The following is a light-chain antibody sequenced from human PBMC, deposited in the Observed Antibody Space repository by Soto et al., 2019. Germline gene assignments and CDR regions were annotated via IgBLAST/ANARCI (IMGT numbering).Light chain of an antibody. J-gene: IGLJ2*01. V-gene: IGLV1-40*01. CDR3: QSYDSSLSGSV. CDR2: GNS. Sequence: QSVLTQPPSVSGAPGQRVTISCTGSSSNIGAGYDVHWYQQLPGTAPKLLIYGNSNRPSGVPDRFSGSKSGTLASLAITGLQAEDEADYSCQSYDSSLSGSVFGGGTKLTVL. CDR1: SSNIGAGYD.